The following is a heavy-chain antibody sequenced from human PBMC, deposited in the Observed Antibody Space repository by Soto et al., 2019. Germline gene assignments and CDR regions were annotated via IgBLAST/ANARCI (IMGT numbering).Heavy chain of an antibody. CDR1: GGTFSSYT. CDR2: VIPILGIA. CDR3: ATYSIAVAGTFNY. J-gene: IGHJ4*02. Sequence: SVKVSCKASGGTFSSYTSSWVRQAPGQGLEWMGRVIPILGIANYAQKFQGRVTITADKSTGTAYMELSSLRSEDTAVYYCATYSIAVAGTFNYWGQGTLVTVSS. V-gene: IGHV1-69*02. D-gene: IGHD6-19*01.